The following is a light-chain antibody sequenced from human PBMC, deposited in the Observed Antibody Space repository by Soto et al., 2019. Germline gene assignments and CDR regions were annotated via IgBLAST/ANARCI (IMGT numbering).Light chain of an antibody. CDR3: QQRSNWPT. J-gene: IGKJ1*01. Sequence: EIVFTQSPATLSLSPGERATLSCRASQSVSSYLAWYQHKPGQAPRLLIYDASNRATGIPARFSGSGSGTAFTLTISRLEPEDFAVYYCQQRSNWPTFGQGTKVDIK. V-gene: IGKV3-11*01. CDR1: QSVSSY. CDR2: DAS.